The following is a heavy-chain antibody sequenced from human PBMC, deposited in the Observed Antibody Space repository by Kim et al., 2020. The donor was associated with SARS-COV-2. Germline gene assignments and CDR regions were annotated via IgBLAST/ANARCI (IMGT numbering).Heavy chain of an antibody. CDR3: ASIAAAEYGPYYYYGMDV. V-gene: IGHV4-4*02. D-gene: IGHD6-13*01. CDR1: GGSISSSNW. J-gene: IGHJ6*02. Sequence: SETLSLTCAVSGGSISSSNWWSWVRQPPGKGLEWIGEIYHSGSTNYNPSLKSRVTISVDKSKNQFSLKLSSVTAADTAVYYCASIAAAEYGPYYYYGMDVWGQGTTVTVSS. CDR2: IYHSGST.